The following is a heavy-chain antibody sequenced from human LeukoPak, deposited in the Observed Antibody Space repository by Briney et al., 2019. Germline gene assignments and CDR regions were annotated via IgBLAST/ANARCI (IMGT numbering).Heavy chain of an antibody. J-gene: IGHJ4*02. Sequence: PGGSLRLSCAASGFIFTNYFMSWVRQAPGKGLGWAASIKHDGSEKYYVDSVRGRFTISRDNTMNSLYLQMSSLRAEDTAVYYCATDRGWRTSGYYLYYFEYWGQGTLVTYSS. CDR2: IKHDGSEK. CDR1: GFIFTNYF. V-gene: IGHV3-7*01. CDR3: ATDRGWRTSGYYLYYFEY. D-gene: IGHD3-3*01.